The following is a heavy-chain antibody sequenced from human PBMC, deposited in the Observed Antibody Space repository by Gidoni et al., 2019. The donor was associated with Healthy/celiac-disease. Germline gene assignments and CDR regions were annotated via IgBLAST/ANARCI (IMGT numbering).Heavy chain of an antibody. V-gene: IGHV4-59*01. CDR2: IYYSGST. Sequence: QVQLQESGPGLVKPSETLSLTCTVSGGSISSYYWSWIRQPPGKGLEWIGYIYYSGSTNYNPPLKSRVTISVDTSKNQFSLKLSSVTAADTAVYYCARWGIVSFDYWGQGTLVTVSS. D-gene: IGHD3-16*01. CDR3: ARWGIVSFDY. J-gene: IGHJ4*02. CDR1: GGSISSYY.